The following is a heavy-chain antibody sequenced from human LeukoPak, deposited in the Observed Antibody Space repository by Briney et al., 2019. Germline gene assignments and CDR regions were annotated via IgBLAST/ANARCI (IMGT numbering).Heavy chain of an antibody. J-gene: IGHJ3*02. CDR1: GASIGNHH. D-gene: IGHD2-2*01. V-gene: IGHV4-4*07. Sequence: SETLSLTCTVSGASIGNHHWSWIRQPAGRGLEWIGRIFNSGSTNYNPSLRGRVTVSVDTSKNQVSPKLSSVTAADTAVYYCARVVVPAAVGAFDIWGQGTMVTVSS. CDR2: IFNSGST. CDR3: ARVVVPAAVGAFDI.